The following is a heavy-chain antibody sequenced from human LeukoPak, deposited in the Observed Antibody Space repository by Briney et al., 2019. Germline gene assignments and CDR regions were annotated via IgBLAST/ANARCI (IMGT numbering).Heavy chain of an antibody. J-gene: IGHJ4*02. D-gene: IGHD1-1*01. CDR2: ISGSATST. CDR1: GFTFSSYA. CDR3: AKEINSNWND. Sequence: GGSLRLSCAASGFTFSSYAMSWVRQAPGKGLEWASHISGSATSTYYADSVKGRFTISRDNSKNTLFLQMNSLRAEYTAVYYCAKEINSNWNDWGQGTLVTVSS. V-gene: IGHV3-23*01.